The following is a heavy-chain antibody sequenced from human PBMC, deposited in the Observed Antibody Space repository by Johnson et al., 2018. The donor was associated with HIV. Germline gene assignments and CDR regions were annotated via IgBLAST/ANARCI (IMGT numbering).Heavy chain of an antibody. CDR3: AKGLKLGSGDDAFDI. CDR2: IRYDGSNK. V-gene: IGHV3-30*02. D-gene: IGHD7-27*01. CDR1: GFTFSSYG. Sequence: QVQLVESGGGLVQPGGSLRLSCAASGFTFSSYGMHWVRQAPGKGLEWVAFIRYDGSNKYYADSVKGRFTISRDNSKNTLYLQMNSLRAEDTAVYYCAKGLKLGSGDDAFDIWGQGTVVTVSS. J-gene: IGHJ3*02.